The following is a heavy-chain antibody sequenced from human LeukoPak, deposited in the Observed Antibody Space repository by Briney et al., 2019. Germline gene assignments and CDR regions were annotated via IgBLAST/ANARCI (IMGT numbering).Heavy chain of an antibody. J-gene: IGHJ6*03. Sequence: SETLSLTCAVYGGSFSGYYWSWLRQPPGKGLEWIGEINHSGSTNYNPSLKSRVTISVDTSKNQFSLKLSSVTAADTAVYYCARGGARYCSGGSCSHLPYYYYYMDVWGKGTTVTVSS. CDR2: INHSGST. D-gene: IGHD2-15*01. CDR3: ARGGARYCSGGSCSHLPYYYYYMDV. CDR1: GGSFSGYY. V-gene: IGHV4-34*01.